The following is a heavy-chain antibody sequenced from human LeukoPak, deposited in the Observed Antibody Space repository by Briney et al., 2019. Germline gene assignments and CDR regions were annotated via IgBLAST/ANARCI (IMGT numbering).Heavy chain of an antibody. J-gene: IGHJ6*04. V-gene: IGHV4-34*01. CDR2: INHSGST. Sequence: SETLSLTCAVYGGSFSGYFWSWIRQPPGKGLEWIGEINHSGSTNYNPSLKGRVTISVDTSQNQLSLKLSSVTAADTAVYFCARGSPSMDVWGKGTTVTVSS. CDR3: ARGSPSMDV. CDR1: GGSFSGYF.